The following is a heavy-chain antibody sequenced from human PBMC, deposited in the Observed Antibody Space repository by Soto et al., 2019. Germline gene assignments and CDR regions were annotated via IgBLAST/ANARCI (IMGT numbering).Heavy chain of an antibody. V-gene: IGHV2-5*02. CDR3: AHPQVVGANLYNWLEP. CDR1: GVSLSSLGVC. CDR2: IYWDDDK. J-gene: IGHJ5*02. Sequence: TLVNPTQTLTLTCTFSGVSLSSLGVCVGWIRQPPGKALEWLALIYWDDDKRYSPSLKSRLTITKDTSKNHGVLTMTNMDPVDKAIYSSAHPQVVGANLYNWLEPWGQGTLLNVSS. D-gene: IGHD1-26*01.